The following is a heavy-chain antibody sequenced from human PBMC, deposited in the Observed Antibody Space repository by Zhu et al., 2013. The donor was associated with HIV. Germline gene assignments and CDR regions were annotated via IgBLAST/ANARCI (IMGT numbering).Heavy chain of an antibody. Sequence: VQLQQWGAGLLKPSETLSLTCTVSGGSISSSSYYWGWIRQPPGKGLEWIGSIYYSGSTYYNPSLKSRVTISVDTSKNQFSLKLSSVTAADTAVYYCAREGIAAAGTWFDPWGQGTLVTVSS. CDR2: IYYSGST. D-gene: IGHD6-13*01. V-gene: IGHV4-39*07. CDR1: GGSISSSSYY. J-gene: IGHJ5*02. CDR3: AREGIAAAGTWFDP.